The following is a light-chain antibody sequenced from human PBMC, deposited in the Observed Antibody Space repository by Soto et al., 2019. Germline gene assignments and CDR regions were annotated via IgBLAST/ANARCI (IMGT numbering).Light chain of an antibody. Sequence: QSVLTQPRSVSGSPGQSVTIACTGTSSDVGRYDYDSWYQQHPGEAPKLVVYDVTKRPSGVPDRFSGSKSGNTASLTISGLQAEDEADYYCCSYAGIYSYVFGTGTKLTVL. CDR3: CSYAGIYSYV. CDR1: SSDVGRYDY. V-gene: IGLV2-11*01. CDR2: DVT. J-gene: IGLJ1*01.